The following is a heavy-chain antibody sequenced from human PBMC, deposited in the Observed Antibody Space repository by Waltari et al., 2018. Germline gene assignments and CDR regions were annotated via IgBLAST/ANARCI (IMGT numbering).Heavy chain of an antibody. CDR1: GFTFSSYA. V-gene: IGHV3-23*01. Sequence: EVQLLESGGGLVQPGGSLRLSCAASGFTFSSYAMSCVRQAPGKGLEWVSAISGSGGSTYYADSVKGRFTISRDNSKNTLYLQMNSLRAEDTAVYYCAKGQWELLLFDYWGQGTLVTVSS. CDR2: ISGSGGST. CDR3: AKGQWELLLFDY. J-gene: IGHJ4*02. D-gene: IGHD1-26*01.